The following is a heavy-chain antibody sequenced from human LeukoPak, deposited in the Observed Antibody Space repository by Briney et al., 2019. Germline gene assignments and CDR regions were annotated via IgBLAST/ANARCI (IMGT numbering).Heavy chain of an antibody. CDR1: GGSISSDY. D-gene: IGHD1-26*01. Sequence: SETLSLTCTVSGGSISSDYWSWIRQPPGKGLEWIGYIYYSGSTNYNPSLKSRVTISVDTSKNQFSLKLSSVTAADTAVYYCATGGAVGSGRYYYYGMDVWGQGTTVTVSS. CDR3: ATGGAVGSGRYYYYGMDV. V-gene: IGHV4-59*01. CDR2: IYYSGST. J-gene: IGHJ6*02.